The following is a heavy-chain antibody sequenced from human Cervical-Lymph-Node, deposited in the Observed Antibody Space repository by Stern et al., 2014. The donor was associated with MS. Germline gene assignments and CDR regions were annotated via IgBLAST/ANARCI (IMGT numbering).Heavy chain of an antibody. CDR3: VRDLPHYCSSTSCYGNYYGMDV. V-gene: IGHV1-46*01. CDR2: INPSGGST. D-gene: IGHD2-2*01. J-gene: IGHJ6*02. Sequence: QLVQSGAEVKQPGASVKVSCKASGYTFTSYYMHWVRQAPGQGLEWMGIINPSGGSTSYAQKFQGRVTMTRDTSTSTVYMELSSLRSEDTAVYYCVRDLPHYCSSTSCYGNYYGMDVGGQGTTVTVSS. CDR1: GYTFTSYY.